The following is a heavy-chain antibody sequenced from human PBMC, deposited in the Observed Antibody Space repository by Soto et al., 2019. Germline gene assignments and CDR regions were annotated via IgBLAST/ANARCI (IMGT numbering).Heavy chain of an antibody. V-gene: IGHV4-59*01. CDR1: GGSISSYY. Sequence: SETLSLTSTVSGGSISSYYWSWIRQPPGKGLEWIGYIYYSGSTNYNPSLKSRVTISVDTSKNQFSLKLSSVTAADTAVYYCARDYVKETTNYYYYYGMDVWGQGTTVTVS. CDR2: IYYSGST. J-gene: IGHJ6*02. CDR3: ARDYVKETTNYYYYYGMDV. D-gene: IGHD3-16*01.